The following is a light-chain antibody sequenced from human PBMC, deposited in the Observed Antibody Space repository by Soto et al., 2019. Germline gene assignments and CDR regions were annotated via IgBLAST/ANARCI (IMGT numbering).Light chain of an antibody. CDR1: QSIMTH. V-gene: IGKV1-39*01. J-gene: IGKJ1*01. CDR2: TTS. CDR3: QQSYNAPRT. Sequence: DIQMTQSPSSLSASVGDRVTITCRASQSIMTHLNWYQHKSGKAPKLLIYTTSNLHSGVPSRFSGSGSGTDFTLNISSLQADDFATYYCQQSYNAPRTFGQGTKMEI.